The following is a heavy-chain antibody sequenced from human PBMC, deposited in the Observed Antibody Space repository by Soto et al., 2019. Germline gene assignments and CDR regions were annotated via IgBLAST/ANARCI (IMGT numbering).Heavy chain of an antibody. CDR2: ISYDGSNK. J-gene: IGHJ6*02. Sequence: QVQLVESGGGVVQPGRSLRLSCAASGFTFSSYAMHWVRQAPGKGLEWVAVISYDGSNKYYADSVKGRFTISRDNSKNTLYMQMISRRAEDTAVYYCARDGYDSSSYDHGYYYGMDVWGQGTTVTVSS. D-gene: IGHD3-22*01. CDR3: ARDGYDSSSYDHGYYYGMDV. V-gene: IGHV3-30-3*01. CDR1: GFTFSSYA.